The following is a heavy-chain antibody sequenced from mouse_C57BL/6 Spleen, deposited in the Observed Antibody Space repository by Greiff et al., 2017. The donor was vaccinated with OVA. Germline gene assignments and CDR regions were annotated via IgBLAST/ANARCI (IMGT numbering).Heavy chain of an antibody. CDR2: IYPGDGDT. J-gene: IGHJ4*01. V-gene: IGHV1-80*01. D-gene: IGHD1-1*01. CDR3: ARRISSYAMDY. Sequence: VQRVESGAELVKPGASVKISCKASGYAFSSYWMNWVKQRPGKGLEWIGQIYPGDGDTNYNGKFKGKATLTADKSSSTAYMQLSSLTSEDSAVYFCARRISSYAMDYWGQGTSVTVSS. CDR1: GYAFSSYW.